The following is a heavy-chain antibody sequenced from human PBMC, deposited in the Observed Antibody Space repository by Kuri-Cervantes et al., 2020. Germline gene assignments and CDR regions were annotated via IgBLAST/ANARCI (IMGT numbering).Heavy chain of an antibody. CDR1: GFTFDDYA. Sequence: SLKISCAASGFTFDDYAMHWVRQAPGKGLEWVSGISWNSGSIGYADSVKGRFTISRDNAKNMLYLQMNSLRAEDTAVYYCAKLLVGAYYYYGMDVWGQGTTVTVSS. CDR2: ISWNSGSI. CDR3: AKLLVGAYYYYGMDV. D-gene: IGHD1-26*01. V-gene: IGHV3-9*01. J-gene: IGHJ6*02.